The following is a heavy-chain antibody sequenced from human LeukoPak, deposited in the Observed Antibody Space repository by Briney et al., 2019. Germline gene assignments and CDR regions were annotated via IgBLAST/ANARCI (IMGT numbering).Heavy chain of an antibody. Sequence: SETLSLTCTVSGGSISSSSYYWGWIRQPPGKGLEWIGSIYYSGSTYYNPSLKSRVTISVDTSKNQFSLKLSSVTAADTAVYYCARKDDYGDYGGLFDPWGQGTLVTVSS. V-gene: IGHV4-39*01. CDR2: IYYSGST. D-gene: IGHD4-17*01. CDR3: ARKDDYGDYGGLFDP. J-gene: IGHJ5*02. CDR1: GGSISSSSYY.